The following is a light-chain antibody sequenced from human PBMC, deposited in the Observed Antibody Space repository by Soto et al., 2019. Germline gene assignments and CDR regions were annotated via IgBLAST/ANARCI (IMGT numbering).Light chain of an antibody. CDR1: QSVSSSY. CDR2: GAS. CDR3: QDYGSSRT. J-gene: IGKJ1*01. Sequence: EVVLTQSPGTLSLSPGERATLSCRASQSVSSSYLAWYQRRPGQAPRLLIYGASSRATSIPDRFSGSGSEKDFTLTISRLEPDDFAVYYCQDYGSSRTFGQGTKVDIK. V-gene: IGKV3-20*01.